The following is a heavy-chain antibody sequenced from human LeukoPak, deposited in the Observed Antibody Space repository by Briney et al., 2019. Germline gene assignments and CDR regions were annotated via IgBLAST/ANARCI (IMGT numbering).Heavy chain of an antibody. CDR3: ARGRLAYCSGGSCYPFYYYYGMDV. V-gene: IGHV4-59*12. CDR1: GGSISSYY. Sequence: SETLSLTCTVSGGSISSYYWSWIRQPPGKGLEWIGYIYYSGSTNYNPSLKSRVTISVDTSKNQFSLKLSSVTTADTAVYYCARGRLAYCSGGSCYPFYYYYGMDVWGQGTTVTVSS. D-gene: IGHD2-15*01. CDR2: IYYSGST. J-gene: IGHJ6*02.